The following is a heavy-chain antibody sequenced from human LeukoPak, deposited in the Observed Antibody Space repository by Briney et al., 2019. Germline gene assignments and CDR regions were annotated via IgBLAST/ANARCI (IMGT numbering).Heavy chain of an antibody. CDR3: AKDFGPTVVTLLRY. CDR2: IWYDGSNK. J-gene: IGHJ4*02. D-gene: IGHD4-23*01. Sequence: PGGSLRLSCAASGFTFSSYGMHWVRQAPGKGLEWVAVIWYDGSNKYYADSVKGRFTISRDNSKNTLYLQMNSLRAEDTTVYYCAKDFGPTVVTLLRYWGQGTLVTVSS. CDR1: GFTFSSYG. V-gene: IGHV3-33*06.